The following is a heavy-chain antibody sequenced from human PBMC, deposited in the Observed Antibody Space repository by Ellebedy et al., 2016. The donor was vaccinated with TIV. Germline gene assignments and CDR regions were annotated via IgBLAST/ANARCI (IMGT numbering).Heavy chain of an antibody. CDR1: GFAFSSYG. D-gene: IGHD1-26*01. CDR2: ISDSGGRT. Sequence: GESLKISCAGYGFAFSSYGMAWVRQAPGKGLEWVSAISDSGGRTYYADSVKGRFTISRDNSKNTLYLQMNSLRAEDTAVYYCAKDPPSGSYSEYWGQGTLVTVSS. CDR3: AKDPPSGSYSEY. V-gene: IGHV3-23*01. J-gene: IGHJ4*02.